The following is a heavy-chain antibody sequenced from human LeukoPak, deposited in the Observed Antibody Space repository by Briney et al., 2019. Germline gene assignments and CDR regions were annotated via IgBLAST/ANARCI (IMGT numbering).Heavy chain of an antibody. CDR2: INHSGST. Sequence: SETLSLTCTVSGGSISSYYWSWIRQPPGKGLEWIGEINHSGSTNYNPSLKSRVTISVDTSKNQFSLKLSSVTAADTAVYYCARWDWGSYFDYWGQGTLVTVSS. CDR1: GGSISSYY. D-gene: IGHD7-27*01. CDR3: ARWDWGSYFDY. V-gene: IGHV4-34*01. J-gene: IGHJ4*02.